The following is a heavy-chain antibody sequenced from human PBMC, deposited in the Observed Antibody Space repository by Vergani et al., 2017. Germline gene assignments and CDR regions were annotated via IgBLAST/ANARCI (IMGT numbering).Heavy chain of an antibody. CDR1: GFTFQAFA. D-gene: IGHD3-16*01. V-gene: IGHV3-9*01. Sequence: VQLVEAGGGLVQPGGSLTLSCTASGFTFQAFAFHWVRQVSGRGLEWVSGIDRNYGVKNGNSFEGRFSISRDNAKKAVFLQMNNLRHEDTALYFCVKDNDYDADGPFDLWGRGTLVTVSS. CDR2: IDRNYGVK. CDR3: VKDNDYDADGPFDL. J-gene: IGHJ2*01.